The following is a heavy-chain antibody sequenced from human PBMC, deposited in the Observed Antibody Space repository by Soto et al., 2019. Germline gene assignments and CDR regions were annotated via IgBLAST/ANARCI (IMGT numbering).Heavy chain of an antibody. J-gene: IGHJ6*02. CDR3: ARAKAATGMQGYWYGWDV. Sequence: EVQLVESGGGLVKPGGSLRLSCAASGFTFSSYSVNWVRQAPGKGLEWVSSISSTGSYTYYADSLKGRFTISRDNAKNSLSLQINRLRVEDTAVYYCARAKAATGMQGYWYGWDVWGQGTTVTVSS. V-gene: IGHV3-21*01. D-gene: IGHD2-8*02. CDR1: GFTFSSYS. CDR2: ISSTGSYT.